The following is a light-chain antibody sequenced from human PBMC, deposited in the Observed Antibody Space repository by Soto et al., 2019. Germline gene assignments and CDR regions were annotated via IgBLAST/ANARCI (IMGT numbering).Light chain of an antibody. CDR3: QQYDSYSWT. V-gene: IGKV1-5*01. CDR2: DVS. Sequence: DIQMTQSPSTLSASVGARVPITCRASQSVSNWLAWYQQKPGKAPKLLIYDVSSLESGVPSRFSGSGSGTEFILTISSLQPDDFATYYCQQYDSYSWTFDQGTKVDIK. CDR1: QSVSNW. J-gene: IGKJ1*01.